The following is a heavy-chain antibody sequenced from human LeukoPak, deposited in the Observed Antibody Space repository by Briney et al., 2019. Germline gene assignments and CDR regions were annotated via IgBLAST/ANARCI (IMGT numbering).Heavy chain of an antibody. V-gene: IGHV4-34*01. CDR1: GGSFSGYY. D-gene: IGHD5-12*01. J-gene: IGHJ4*02. CDR2: INHSGST. CDR3: ARARSGYDCDY. Sequence: PSETLSHTCAVYGGSFSGYYWSWIRQPPGKGLEWIGEINHSGSTNYNPSLKSRVTISVDTSKNQFSLKLSSVTAADTAVYYCARARSGYDCDYWGQGTLVTVSS.